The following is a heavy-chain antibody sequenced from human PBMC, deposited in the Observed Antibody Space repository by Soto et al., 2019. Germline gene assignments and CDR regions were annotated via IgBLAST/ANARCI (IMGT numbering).Heavy chain of an antibody. J-gene: IGHJ4*02. Sequence: GGSLRLSCVGSGFIFSNNGMRWVRQTPGKGLEWVAFMSYDGSDTFYADSVKGRFTISRDNSRNTLYLQMNSLRAEDTAVYYCAKDSSYDMHFDYWRQRTLVTVSS. V-gene: IGHV3-30*02. D-gene: IGHD3-9*01. CDR2: MSYDGSDT. CDR3: AKDSSYDMHFDY. CDR1: GFIFSNNG.